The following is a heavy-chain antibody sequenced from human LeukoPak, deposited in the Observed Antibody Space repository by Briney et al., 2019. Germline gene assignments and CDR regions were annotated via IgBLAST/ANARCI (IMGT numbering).Heavy chain of an antibody. CDR3: ARVGRYYDSSGYLDY. Sequence: ASVKVSCKASGYTFTGYYMHWVRQAPGQGLEWMGWINPNSGGTNYAQKFQGRVTMTRDTSISTAYMELSRLRSDDTAVYYCARVGRYYDSSGYLDYWGQGTLVTVSS. CDR1: GYTFTGYY. V-gene: IGHV1-2*02. CDR2: INPNSGGT. D-gene: IGHD3-22*01. J-gene: IGHJ4*02.